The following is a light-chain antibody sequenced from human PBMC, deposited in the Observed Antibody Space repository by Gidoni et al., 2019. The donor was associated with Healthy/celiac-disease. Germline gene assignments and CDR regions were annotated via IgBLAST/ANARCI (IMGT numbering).Light chain of an antibody. CDR2: AAS. Sequence: DIQMTQSPSSLSASVGDRVTITCRASQSINSYLNWYQQKPGKAPKLLIYAASSLQSGVPSRFSGSGSGTDFTLTISSLQPEDFATYYCQRSYSTQITFGQGTQLEIK. CDR3: QRSYSTQIT. J-gene: IGKJ5*01. V-gene: IGKV1-39*01. CDR1: QSINSY.